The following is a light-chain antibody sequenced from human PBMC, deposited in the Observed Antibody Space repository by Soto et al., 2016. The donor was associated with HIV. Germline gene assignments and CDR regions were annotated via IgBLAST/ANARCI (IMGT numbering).Light chain of an antibody. V-gene: IGLV3-21*03. J-gene: IGLJ2*01. Sequence: SYVLTQPPSVSVAPGKTARITCGGNNIGSKSVHWCQQKPGQAPVLVVYDDTDRPSGIPERFSGSNSGNTATLTINRVEAGDEADYYCQVWDSSTDHVVFGGGTKLTVL. CDR2: DDT. CDR1: NIGSKS. CDR3: QVWDSSTDHVV.